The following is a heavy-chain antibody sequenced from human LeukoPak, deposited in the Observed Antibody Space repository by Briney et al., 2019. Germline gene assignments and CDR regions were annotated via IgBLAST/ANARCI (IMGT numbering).Heavy chain of an antibody. CDR2: INPNSGVT. D-gene: IGHD1-1*01. V-gene: IGHV1-2*02. Sequence: ASVKVSCKASGYTFTSNYIHWVRQAPGQGLEWMGCINPNSGVTNYAQNFQGRVTMTRDTSISTAYMELSRLRSDDTAVYYCARFNGGNWNDAPSDYWGQGTLVTVSS. CDR1: GYTFTSNY. CDR3: ARFNGGNWNDAPSDY. J-gene: IGHJ4*02.